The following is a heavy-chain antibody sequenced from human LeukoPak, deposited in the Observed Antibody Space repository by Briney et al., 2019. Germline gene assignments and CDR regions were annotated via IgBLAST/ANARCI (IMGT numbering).Heavy chain of an antibody. Sequence: ASVKVSCKASGYTFTGYYMHWVRQAPGQGLEWMGWINPNSGGTNYAQKFQGRVTMTRDTSISTAYMELSRLRSDDTAVYYCARNNYYYYYMDVWGKGTTVTVSS. V-gene: IGHV1-2*02. CDR3: ARNNYYYYYMDV. CDR2: INPNSGGT. J-gene: IGHJ6*03. CDR1: GYTFTGYY.